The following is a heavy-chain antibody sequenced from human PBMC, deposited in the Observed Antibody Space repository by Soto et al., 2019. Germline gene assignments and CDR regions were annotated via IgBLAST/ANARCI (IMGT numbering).Heavy chain of an antibody. Sequence: QVQLEESGGGVVQPGRSLRLSCAASGFTVGAYTMHWVRQAPGKGLEWVAVISSDGNHKYYTDSVKGRFTISRDTSTNTLFLQMNSLRPEDTAVYYCTRWEQPLFDYWGQGTLGTVSS. J-gene: IGHJ4*02. CDR3: TRWEQPLFDY. CDR1: GFTVGAYT. D-gene: IGHD1-26*01. V-gene: IGHV3-30-3*01. CDR2: ISSDGNHK.